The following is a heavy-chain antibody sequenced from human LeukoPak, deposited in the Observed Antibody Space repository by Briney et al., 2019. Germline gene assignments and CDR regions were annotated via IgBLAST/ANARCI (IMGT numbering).Heavy chain of an antibody. Sequence: PGGSLRLSCSASGFSLTTYPMAWVRQAAGKGLEWVSVIGPDGGGIQYVDSVKGRFTISRDTSKNTLYLQMNSLRAEDTAVYYCAKVRWELLGFDYWGQGTLVTVSS. CDR3: AKVRWELLGFDY. V-gene: IGHV3-23*01. D-gene: IGHD1-26*01. CDR1: GFSLTTYP. J-gene: IGHJ4*02. CDR2: IGPDGGGI.